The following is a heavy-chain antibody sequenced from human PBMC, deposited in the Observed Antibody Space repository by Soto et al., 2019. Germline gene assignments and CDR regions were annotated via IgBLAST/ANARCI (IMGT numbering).Heavy chain of an antibody. J-gene: IGHJ4*02. Sequence: SETLSLTCAVSGGSISSYYWSWIRQPPGKGLEWIGYIYYSGSTNYNPSLKSRVTISVDTSKNQFSLKLSSVTAADTAVYYCARRYGDYFDYWGQGTLVTVSS. CDR3: ARRYGDYFDY. V-gene: IGHV4-59*08. D-gene: IGHD4-17*01. CDR2: IYYSGST. CDR1: GGSISSYY.